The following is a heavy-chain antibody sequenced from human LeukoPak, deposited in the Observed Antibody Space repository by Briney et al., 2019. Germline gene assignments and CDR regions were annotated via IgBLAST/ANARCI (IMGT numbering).Heavy chain of an antibody. Sequence: SETLSLTCAVYGESFGGYYWSWIRQPPGKGLEWIGEINHSGTTNYNPSLKSRVTISVDTSKNQLSLKVRSVTAADTGVYYCARLGSAWSEADYWGQGILVTVSS. CDR3: ARLGSAWSEADY. CDR2: INHSGTT. J-gene: IGHJ4*02. CDR1: GESFGGYY. V-gene: IGHV4-34*01. D-gene: IGHD6-19*01.